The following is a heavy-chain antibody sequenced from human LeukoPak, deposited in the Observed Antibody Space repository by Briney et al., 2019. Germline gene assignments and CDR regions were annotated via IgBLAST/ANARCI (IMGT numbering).Heavy chain of an antibody. V-gene: IGHV3-30*04. J-gene: IGHJ4*03. D-gene: IGHD3-9*01. CDR3: ASPLTGRGLSLKYYFDY. CDR2: ISYDGSNK. Sequence: GGSLRLSCAASGFTFSSYAMHWVRQAPGKGLEWVAVISYDGSNKYYADSVKGRFTISRDNSKNTLYLQMNSLRAEDTAVYYCASPLTGRGLSLKYYFDYWGKGTTVTVSS. CDR1: GFTFSSYA.